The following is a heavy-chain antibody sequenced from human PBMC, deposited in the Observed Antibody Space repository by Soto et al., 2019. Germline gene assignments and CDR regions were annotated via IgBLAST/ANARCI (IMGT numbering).Heavy chain of an antibody. CDR2: INHSGST. J-gene: IGHJ4*02. D-gene: IGHD6-19*01. CDR3: ARGWSGWRVWLDY. V-gene: IGHV4-34*01. Sequence: QVQLQQWGAGLLKPSETLSLTCAVYGGSFSGYYWSWIRQPPGKGLEWIGEINHSGSTNYNPSLKSRVTISVDRSKNQFALQLSSVTAADTAVYYCARGWSGWRVWLDYWGQGTLVTVSS. CDR1: GGSFSGYY.